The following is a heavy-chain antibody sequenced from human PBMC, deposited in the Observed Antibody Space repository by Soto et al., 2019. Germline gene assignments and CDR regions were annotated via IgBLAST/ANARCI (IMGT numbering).Heavy chain of an antibody. V-gene: IGHV1-2*04. Sequence: ASVKVSCKASGYTFTGYYMHWVRQAPGQGLEWMGWINPNSGGTNYAQKFQGWVTMTRDTSISTAYMELSRLRSDDTAVYYCARGNYYGSVTFRNFDYWGQGTLVTVSS. D-gene: IGHD3-10*01. CDR3: ARGNYYGSVTFRNFDY. J-gene: IGHJ4*02. CDR2: INPNSGGT. CDR1: GYTFTGYY.